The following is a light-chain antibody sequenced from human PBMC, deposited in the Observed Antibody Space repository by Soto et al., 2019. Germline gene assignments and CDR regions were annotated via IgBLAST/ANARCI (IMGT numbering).Light chain of an antibody. CDR2: GAS. J-gene: IGKJ1*01. V-gene: IGKV3-15*01. CDR1: QSVSNN. Sequence: EIVMTQSPATLSVSPGERATLSCRASQSVSNNLAWYQQKPGQAPRLLIYGASTRATGIPARFSGSGSGTDFTLTISSLQSEDFAVYYCQQRSNWWTFGQGTKVDIK. CDR3: QQRSNWWT.